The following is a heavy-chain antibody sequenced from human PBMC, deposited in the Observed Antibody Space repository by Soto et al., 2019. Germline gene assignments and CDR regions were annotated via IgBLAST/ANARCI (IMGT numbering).Heavy chain of an antibody. V-gene: IGHV4-59*08. D-gene: IGHD2-15*01. CDR3: ARHALGYCSGGSCYSGNWFDP. Sequence: SETLSLTWTVSGGSISSYYWSWIRQPPGKGLEWIGYIYYSGSTNYNPSLKSRVTISVDTSKNQFSLKLSSVTAADTAVYYCARHALGYCSGGSCYSGNWFDPWGQGTLVTVSS. J-gene: IGHJ5*02. CDR2: IYYSGST. CDR1: GGSISSYY.